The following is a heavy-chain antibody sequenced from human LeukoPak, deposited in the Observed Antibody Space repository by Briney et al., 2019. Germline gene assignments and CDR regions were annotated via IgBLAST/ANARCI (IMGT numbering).Heavy chain of an antibody. V-gene: IGHV3-48*01. J-gene: IGHJ4*02. Sequence: GGSLRLSCAASGFTFSSYSMNWVRQAPGKGLEWVSYISSSSRTKYYADSVKGRFTISRDNAKNSLYLQLNSLRSEDTAVYYCARAYYGDYAVDYWGQGTLVTVSS. CDR1: GFTFSSYS. CDR2: ISSSSRTK. D-gene: IGHD4-17*01. CDR3: ARAYYGDYAVDY.